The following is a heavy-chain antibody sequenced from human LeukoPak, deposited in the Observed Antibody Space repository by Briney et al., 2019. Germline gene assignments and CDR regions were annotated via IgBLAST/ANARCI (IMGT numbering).Heavy chain of an antibody. J-gene: IGHJ6*02. Sequence: SVTVSCKASGGSYSSYAISWVRQAPGQGLEWMGGIVPMFASANYAQKFQGRVTITADKFTNTVYMELSSLRSEDTAVYYCAREMVLHYYGMDVWGQGTTVTVSS. V-gene: IGHV1-69*06. CDR2: IVPMFASA. CDR3: AREMVLHYYGMDV. CDR1: GGSYSSYA. D-gene: IGHD3-10*01.